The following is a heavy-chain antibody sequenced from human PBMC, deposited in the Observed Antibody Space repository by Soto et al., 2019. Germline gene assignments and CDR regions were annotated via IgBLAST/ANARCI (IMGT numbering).Heavy chain of an antibody. CDR3: ARNPPMTRGNGMDV. CDR2: MKQDGIEK. J-gene: IGHJ6*02. Sequence: EVQLVESGGGLVQPGGSLRLSCEASGFTFSSYWLSWVRQAPGKGLEWVANMKQDGIEKYYVDSVKGRFTISRDNAKNSLYLQMNSLRAEDTAVYYCARNPPMTRGNGMDVWGQRTTVTVSS. D-gene: IGHD3-10*01. V-gene: IGHV3-7*03. CDR1: GFTFSSYW.